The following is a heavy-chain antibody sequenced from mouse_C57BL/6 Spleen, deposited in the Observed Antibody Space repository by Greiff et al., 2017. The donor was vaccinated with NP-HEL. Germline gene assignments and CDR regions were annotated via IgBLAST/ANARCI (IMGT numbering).Heavy chain of an antibody. CDR3: ARGNYDYDGYAMDY. V-gene: IGHV1-69*01. CDR1: GYTFTSYW. D-gene: IGHD2-4*01. J-gene: IGHJ4*01. CDR2: IDPSDSYT. Sequence: QVHVKQPGAELVMPGASVKLSCKASGYTFTSYWMHWVKQRPGQGLEWIGEIDPSDSYTNYNQKFKGKSTLTVDKSSSTAYMQLSSLTSEDSAVYYCARGNYDYDGYAMDYWGQGTSVTVSS.